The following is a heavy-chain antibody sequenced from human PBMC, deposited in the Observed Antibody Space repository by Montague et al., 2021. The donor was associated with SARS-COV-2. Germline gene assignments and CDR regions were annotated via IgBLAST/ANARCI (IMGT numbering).Heavy chain of an antibody. V-gene: IGHV4-39*01. CDR3: VEIVGAADY. CDR1: VGCISSGSYN. Sequence: SETLSLTCSVSVGCISSGSYNCSWLHQPHGKGLEWIGSIYYSGSTYYNPSLKSRVTISVDTSKNQFSLKLSSVTAADTAVYYCVEIVGAADYWGQGTLVTVSS. J-gene: IGHJ4*02. D-gene: IGHD1-26*01. CDR2: IYYSGST.